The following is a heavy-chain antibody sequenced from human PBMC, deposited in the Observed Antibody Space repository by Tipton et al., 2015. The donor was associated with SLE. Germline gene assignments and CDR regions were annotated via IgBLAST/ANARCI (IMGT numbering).Heavy chain of an antibody. CDR2: ISSSGSTI. CDR1: GFTFSDYY. D-gene: IGHD2-15*01. Sequence: SLRLSCAASGFTFSDYYMSWIRQAPGKGLEWVSYISSSGSTIYYADSVKGRFTISRDNAKNSLYLQMNSLRAEDTAVYYCARGRKFVVVVAATPGYYGRDVWGQGTTVTVSS. CDR3: ARGRKFVVVVAATPGYYGRDV. V-gene: IGHV3-11*01. J-gene: IGHJ6*02.